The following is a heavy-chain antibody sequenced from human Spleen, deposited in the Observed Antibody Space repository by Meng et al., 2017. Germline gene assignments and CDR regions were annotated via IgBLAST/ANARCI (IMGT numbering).Heavy chain of an antibody. CDR2: TSGSGGTT. J-gene: IGHJ4*02. V-gene: IGHV3-23*01. CDR1: GFTFSNFA. D-gene: IGHD3-22*01. Sequence: GESLKISCAASGFTFSNFAMSWVRQAPGKGLEWVSATSGSGGTTYYADSVRGRFTISRDNSKNTLYLQMNSLRAEDTAVYYCARAPGYDYDSGGFYFAYWGQGTLVTVSS. CDR3: ARAPGYDYDSGGFYFAY.